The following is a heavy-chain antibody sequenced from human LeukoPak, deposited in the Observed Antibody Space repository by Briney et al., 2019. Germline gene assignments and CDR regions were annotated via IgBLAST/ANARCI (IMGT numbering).Heavy chain of an antibody. CDR1: GGSISSSRYY. Sequence: PLETLSLTCTVSGGSISSSRYYWGWIRQPPGKGLEWIGSMYYSGSTYYNPSLKSRVTISVDTSKNQFSLKLSPVTAADTAVYYCASSSVNTIWDSPITSFDYWGQGTLVTVSS. J-gene: IGHJ4*02. CDR3: ASSSVNTIWDSPITSFDY. CDR2: MYYSGST. V-gene: IGHV4-39*07. D-gene: IGHD3-10*01.